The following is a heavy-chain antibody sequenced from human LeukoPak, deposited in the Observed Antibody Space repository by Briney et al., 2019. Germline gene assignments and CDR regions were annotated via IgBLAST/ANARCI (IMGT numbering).Heavy chain of an antibody. CDR3: ARDRNYDILTGYYWGFDY. V-gene: IGHV1-18*04. Sequence: ASVTVSCKASGYTFTSYGISWVRQAPGQGLEGMGWISAYNGNTNYAQKLQGRVTMTTDTSTSTAYMELRSLRSDDTAVYYCARDRNYDILTGYYWGFDYWGQGTLVTVSS. D-gene: IGHD3-9*01. J-gene: IGHJ4*02. CDR1: GYTFTSYG. CDR2: ISAYNGNT.